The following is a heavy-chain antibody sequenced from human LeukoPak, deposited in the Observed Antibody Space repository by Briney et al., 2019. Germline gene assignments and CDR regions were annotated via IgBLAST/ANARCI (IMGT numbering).Heavy chain of an antibody. CDR2: IYYSGST. D-gene: IGHD3-3*01. CDR1: GGSISSYY. J-gene: IGHJ5*02. Sequence: PSETLSLTCTVSGGSISSYYWSWVRQPPGKGLDWMGYIYYSGSTNYNPSLKSRVTISVDTSKNQSSLKLSSVTAADTAVYYCAGGFRAFGVVSELFDPWGQGTLVTVSS. V-gene: IGHV4-59*01. CDR3: AGGFRAFGVVSELFDP.